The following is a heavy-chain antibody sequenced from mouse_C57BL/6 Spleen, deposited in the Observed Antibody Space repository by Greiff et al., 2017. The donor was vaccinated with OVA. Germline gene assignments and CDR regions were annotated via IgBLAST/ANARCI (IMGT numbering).Heavy chain of an antibody. CDR2: IYPGSGST. J-gene: IGHJ2*01. CDR3: ARGSSYDY. Sequence: VQLQQPGAELVKPGASVKMSCKASGYTFTSYWITWVKQRPGQGLEWIGDIYPGSGSTNYNEKFKSKATLTLDTSSSTAYMQLSSLTSEDSAVYYCARGSSYDYWGQGTTLTVSS. CDR1: GYTFTSYW. D-gene: IGHD1-1*01. V-gene: IGHV1-55*01.